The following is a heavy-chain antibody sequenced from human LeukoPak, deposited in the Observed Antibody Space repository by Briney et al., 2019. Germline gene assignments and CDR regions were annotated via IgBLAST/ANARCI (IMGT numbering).Heavy chain of an antibody. V-gene: IGHV4-34*01. CDR1: GGSFSGYY. CDR3: ARGGQLERHRRLFDI. Sequence: SETLSLTCAVYGGSFSGYYWSWIRQPPGKGLEGTGEINHSGSTNYNPSLKSRVTISVDTSKNQFSLKLSSVTAADTAVYYCARGGQLERHRRLFDIWGQGTMVTVSS. CDR2: INHSGST. J-gene: IGHJ3*02. D-gene: IGHD1-1*01.